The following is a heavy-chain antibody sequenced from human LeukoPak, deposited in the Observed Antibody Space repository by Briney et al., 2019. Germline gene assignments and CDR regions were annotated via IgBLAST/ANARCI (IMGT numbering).Heavy chain of an antibody. V-gene: IGHV1-8*01. J-gene: IGHJ6*02. CDR3: ARTSSSWSSYYGMDV. D-gene: IGHD6-13*01. Sequence: ASVKVSCKASGYTFTSYDINWVRQATGQGLEWMGWMNPNSGNTGYAQKFQGRVTMTRNTSISTAYMELSSLRSKDTAVYYCARTSSSWSSYYGMDVWGQGTTVTVSS. CDR2: MNPNSGNT. CDR1: GYTFTSYD.